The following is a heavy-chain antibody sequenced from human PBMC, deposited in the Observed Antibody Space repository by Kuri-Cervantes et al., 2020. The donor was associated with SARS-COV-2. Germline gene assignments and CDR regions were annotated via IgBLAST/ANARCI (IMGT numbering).Heavy chain of an antibody. CDR1: GGSISSSSYY. CDR2: IYHSGSA. J-gene: IGHJ6*03. V-gene: IGHV4-39*07. D-gene: IGHD3-9*01. CDR3: ARDGLTGYYDYYMDV. Sequence: SETLSLTCTVSGGSISSSSYYWGWIRQPPGKGLEWIGSIYHSGSAYYNPSLKSRVTISVDTSKNQFSLKLSSVTAADTAVYYCARDGLTGYYDYYMDVWGKGTTVTVSS.